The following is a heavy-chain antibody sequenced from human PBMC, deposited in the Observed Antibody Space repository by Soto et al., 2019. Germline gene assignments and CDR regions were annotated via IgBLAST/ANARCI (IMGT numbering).Heavy chain of an antibody. CDR3: ARRRGDTGYFQH. D-gene: IGHD3-10*01. CDR2: IQSGGPT. Sequence: GGSLRLSCAASGFTFSSKYMSWVRQAPGKGLEWVSLIQSGGPTYYADSVEGRFTISRDTSENTLHLQMDSLRAEDTAVYYCARRRGDTGYFQHWGQGTLVTVSS. J-gene: IGHJ1*01. V-gene: IGHV3-66*04. CDR1: GFTFSSKY.